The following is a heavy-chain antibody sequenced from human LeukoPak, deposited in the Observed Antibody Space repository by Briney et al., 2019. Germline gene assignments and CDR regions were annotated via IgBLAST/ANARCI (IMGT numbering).Heavy chain of an antibody. J-gene: IGHJ4*02. CDR3: ATVQGGDYCLVY. D-gene: IGHD4-17*01. V-gene: IGHV1-24*01. Sequence: ASVKVSCKVSGYTLTELSMHWVRQAPGKGLEWMGGFDPEDGETIYAQKFQGSVTMTEDTSTDTAYMELSSLRSEDTAVYYCATVQGGDYCLVYWGQGTLVTVSS. CDR1: GYTLTELS. CDR2: FDPEDGET.